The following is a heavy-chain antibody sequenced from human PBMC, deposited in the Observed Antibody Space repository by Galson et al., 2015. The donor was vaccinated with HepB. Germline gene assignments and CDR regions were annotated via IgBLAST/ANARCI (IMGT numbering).Heavy chain of an antibody. CDR2: VYSTGRT. Sequence: ETLSLTCTVSGGSINGYYWNWIRQPPGKGLEWIGYVYSTGRTDYNPSLKSRLTISVDTSNSQFSLKLNSVTAADTAVYYCARSIGGSGSYWAHFDYWGQGALVIVSS. J-gene: IGHJ4*02. D-gene: IGHD3-10*01. V-gene: IGHV4-59*01. CDR3: ARSIGGSGSYWAHFDY. CDR1: GGSINGYY.